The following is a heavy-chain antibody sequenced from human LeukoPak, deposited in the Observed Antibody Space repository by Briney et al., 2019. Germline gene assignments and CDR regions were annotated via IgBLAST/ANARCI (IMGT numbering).Heavy chain of an antibody. V-gene: IGHV1-46*01. CDR2: INPSGGST. Sequence: ASVKVSCKASGYTFTSYYMHWVRQAPGQGLEWMGIINPSGGSTSYAQKFQGRVTMTRDMSTSTVYMELSSLRSEDTAVYYCARGESYYDSSGYYLPFDYWGQGTLGTVSS. CDR3: ARGESYYDSSGYYLPFDY. CDR1: GYTFTSYY. D-gene: IGHD3-22*01. J-gene: IGHJ4*02.